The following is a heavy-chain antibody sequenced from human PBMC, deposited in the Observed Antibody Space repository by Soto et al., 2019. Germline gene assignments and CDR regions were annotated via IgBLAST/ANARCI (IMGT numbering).Heavy chain of an antibody. Sequence: PSETLSLTCAVYGGSFRGYYWSWIRQPPGKGLEWIGEINHSGSTNYNPSLKSRVTISVDTSKNQFSLKLSSVTAADTAVYYCAREVGSDSLQPSYTWFGAWGQGTLVTVSS. CDR2: INHSGST. CDR3: AREVGSDSLQPSYTWFGA. D-gene: IGHD6-25*01. CDR1: GGSFRGYY. J-gene: IGHJ5*01. V-gene: IGHV4-34*01.